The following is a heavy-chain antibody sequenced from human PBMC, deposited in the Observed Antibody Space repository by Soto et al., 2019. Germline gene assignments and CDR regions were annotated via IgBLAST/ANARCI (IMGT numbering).Heavy chain of an antibody. CDR1: GGSISSSSYY. V-gene: IGHV4-30-4*01. J-gene: IGHJ5*02. D-gene: IGHD6-13*01. CDR2: IYYSGST. CDR3: ARVFSDSSSFFDP. Sequence: SETLSLTCTVSGGSISSSSYYWSWIRQPPGKGLEWIGYIYYSGSTYYNPSLKSRVTISVDTSKNQFSLKLSSVTAADTAVYYCARVFSDSSSFFDPWGQGTLVTVSS.